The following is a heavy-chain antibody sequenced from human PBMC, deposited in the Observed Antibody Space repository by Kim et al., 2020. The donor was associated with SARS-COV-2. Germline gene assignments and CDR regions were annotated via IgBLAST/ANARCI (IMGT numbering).Heavy chain of an antibody. D-gene: IGHD3-10*01. Sequence: SETLSLTCTVSGGSISSSSYYWGWIRQPPGKGLEWIGSIYYSGSTYYNPSLKSRVTISVDTSKNQFSLKLSSVTAADTAVYYCARSVGGSGSYYIFDYWGQGTLVTVSS. CDR3: ARSVGGSGSYYIFDY. J-gene: IGHJ4*02. CDR1: GGSISSSSYY. CDR2: IYYSGST. V-gene: IGHV4-39*07.